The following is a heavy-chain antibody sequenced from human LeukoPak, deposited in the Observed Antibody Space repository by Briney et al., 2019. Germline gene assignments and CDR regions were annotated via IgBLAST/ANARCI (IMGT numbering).Heavy chain of an antibody. CDR1: GFTFSSYA. CDR3: TNGRGEFGELSHDY. V-gene: IGHV3-23*01. D-gene: IGHD3-10*01. CDR2: ISGAGTRT. Sequence: PGGSLRLSCAASGFTFSSYAMSWVRQAPGKGLEWVSAISGAGTRTYYADSVKGRFSISRDNFQNTMYLQVNSLRAEDTAVYYCTNGRGEFGELSHDYWGQGTLVTVSS. J-gene: IGHJ4*02.